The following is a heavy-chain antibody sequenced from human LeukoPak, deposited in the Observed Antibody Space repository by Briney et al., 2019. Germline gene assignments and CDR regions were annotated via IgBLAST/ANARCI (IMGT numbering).Heavy chain of an antibody. CDR3: ATERNWELLRPYGLNI. D-gene: IGHD1-26*01. V-gene: IGHV3-15*01. CDR2: IRTKIEGETR. J-gene: IGHJ6*02. Sequence: GGSLRLSCAASGFNFNYVWMNWVRQAPGEGLEWVGRIRTKIEGETRDYPAPVKGRFTISRDDSKTTLYPQMNGLKTEDSGVYYCATERNWELLRPYGLNIWGQGTTVTVSS. CDR1: GFNFNYVW.